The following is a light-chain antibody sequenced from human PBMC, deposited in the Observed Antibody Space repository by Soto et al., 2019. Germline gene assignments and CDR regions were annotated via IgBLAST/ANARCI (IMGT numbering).Light chain of an antibody. CDR3: AAWDDSLSGYV. Sequence: QSVLTQPPSASGAPRQRVTISCSGSSSNIGSNTVNWYQQLPGTAPKVLIYTNNQRPSGVPDRFSGSKSGTSASLAISGLQSEDEADYYCAAWDDSLSGYVFGTGTKLTVL. CDR2: TNN. V-gene: IGLV1-44*01. CDR1: SSNIGSNT. J-gene: IGLJ1*01.